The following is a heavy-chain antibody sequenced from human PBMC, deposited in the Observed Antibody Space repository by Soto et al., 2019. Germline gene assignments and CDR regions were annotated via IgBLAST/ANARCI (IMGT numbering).Heavy chain of an antibody. V-gene: IGHV3-73*01. Sequence: SLRLSCAGSGFPFSGSTIHWVPQASGKGLEWVGRIRSSANSYAMAYAASVKGRFIISRDDSKTTAYLQMSRLKIEDTAVYYCFRENYFSYHGMDVWGQGSTVTVSS. CDR2: IRSSANSYAM. CDR1: GFPFSGST. CDR3: FRENYFSYHGMDV. J-gene: IGHJ6*02.